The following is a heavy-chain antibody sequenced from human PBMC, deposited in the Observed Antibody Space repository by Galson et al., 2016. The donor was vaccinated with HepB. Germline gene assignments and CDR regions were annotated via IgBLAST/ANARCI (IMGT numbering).Heavy chain of an antibody. CDR3: ARGDNSWPLGSYYFDY. D-gene: IGHD6-13*01. Sequence: TLSLTCTVSGGSISSGGYYWSWIRRHPGKGLEWIGYIYYSGSAYYNPSLKSRVTISADTSKNQFSLKLSSVTAADTAVYYCARGDNSWPLGSYYFDYWGQGTLVTVSS. V-gene: IGHV4-31*03. CDR1: GGSISSGGYY. CDR2: IYYSGSA. J-gene: IGHJ4*02.